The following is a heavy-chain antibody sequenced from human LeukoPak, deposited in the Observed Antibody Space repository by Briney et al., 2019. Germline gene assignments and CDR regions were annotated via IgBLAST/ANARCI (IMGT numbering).Heavy chain of an antibody. J-gene: IGHJ4*02. CDR1: GFTFSSYA. Sequence: GGSLRLSCAASGFTFSSYAMSWIRQAPGKGLEWVSAISGSGGSTYYADSVKGRFTISRDNSKNTLYLQMNSLRAEDTAVYYCAKESVVRYFDWSYSGEFDYWGQGTLVTVSS. D-gene: IGHD3-9*01. CDR2: ISGSGGST. CDR3: AKESVVRYFDWSYSGEFDY. V-gene: IGHV3-23*01.